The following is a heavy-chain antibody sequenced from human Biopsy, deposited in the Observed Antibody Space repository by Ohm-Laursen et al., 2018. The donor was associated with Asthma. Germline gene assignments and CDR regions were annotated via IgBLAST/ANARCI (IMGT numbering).Heavy chain of an antibody. D-gene: IGHD5-12*01. J-gene: IGHJ6*02. CDR1: GYSFSNYA. V-gene: IGHV1-69*10. Sequence: GASVKVSCKASGYSFSNYAISWVRQAPGQGLEWMGGIIPVIGNPNHAQKFEGRVTMTTDKSTSTAYMELSSLSSEDTAVYYCARGYSCSDRSVHSFSGLEVWGQGTTVTVSS. CDR2: IIPVIGNP. CDR3: ARGYSCSDRSVHSFSGLEV.